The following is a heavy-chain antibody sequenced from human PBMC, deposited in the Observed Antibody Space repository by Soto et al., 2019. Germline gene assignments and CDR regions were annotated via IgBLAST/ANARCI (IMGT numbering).Heavy chain of an antibody. CDR2: ISYDGSNK. J-gene: IGHJ4*02. Sequence: PGGSLRLSCAASGFTFSSYAMHWVRQAPGKGLEWVAVISYDGSNKYYADSVKGRFTISRDNSKNTLYLQMNSLRAEDTAVYYCARIGDSGSYRFDYWGQGTLVTVSS. D-gene: IGHD1-26*01. CDR1: GFTFSSYA. V-gene: IGHV3-30-3*01. CDR3: ARIGDSGSYRFDY.